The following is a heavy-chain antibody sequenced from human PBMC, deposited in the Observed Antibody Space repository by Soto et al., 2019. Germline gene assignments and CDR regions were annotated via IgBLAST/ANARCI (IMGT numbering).Heavy chain of an antibody. CDR3: ARGAGVDILTGYYEPTDY. CDR1: GGTFSSYT. Sequence: QVQLVQSGAEVKKPGSSVKVSCKASGGTFSSYTISWVRQAPGQGLEWMGRIIPILGIANYAQKFQGRVTITADKSTSTAYMELSSLRSEDTAVYYCARGAGVDILTGYYEPTDYWGQGTLVTVSS. J-gene: IGHJ4*02. V-gene: IGHV1-69*02. CDR2: IIPILGIA. D-gene: IGHD3-9*01.